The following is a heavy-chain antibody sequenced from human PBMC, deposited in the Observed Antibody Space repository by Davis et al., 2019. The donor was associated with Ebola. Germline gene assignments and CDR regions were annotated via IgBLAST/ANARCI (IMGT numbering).Heavy chain of an antibody. V-gene: IGHV3-53*01. J-gene: IGHJ5*02. CDR3: ARAVAPFLANT. D-gene: IGHD6-19*01. CDR1: GFTVSSNY. CDR2: IYSGGST. Sequence: GESLKISCAASGFTVSSNYMSWVRQAPGKGLEWVSVIYSGGSTYYADSVKGRFTISRDNSKNTLYLQMNSLRAEDTAVYYCARAVAPFLANTWGQGTLVNVSS.